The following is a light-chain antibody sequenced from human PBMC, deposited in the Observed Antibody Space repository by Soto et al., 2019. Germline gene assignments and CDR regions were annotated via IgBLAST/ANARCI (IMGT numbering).Light chain of an antibody. J-gene: IGKJ5*01. CDR2: GAS. CDR3: QKRSNWPPIT. CDR1: HSVNTN. V-gene: IGKV3-15*01. Sequence: EGVMTQSPATLSVSPGDRAILSCRASHSVNTNLAWYQQRPGQPPRLLIYGASTRASDVPGRFSGSGSGREFTLTISRLQSEDFAIYYCQKRSNWPPITFGQGTRLEIK.